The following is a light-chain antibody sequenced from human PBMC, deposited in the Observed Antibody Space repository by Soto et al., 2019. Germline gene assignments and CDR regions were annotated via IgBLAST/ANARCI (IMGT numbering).Light chain of an antibody. Sequence: DIVLTQTPLSSPVTLGQPASISCRSSQSLVHSDGNTYLNWLQQRPGQPPRLLIYEVSNRFFGVPDRFSGSGAGTDFTLEISRVEAEDVGVYYCMQTTQFPLTFGGGTKVEIK. CDR1: QSLVHSDGNTY. J-gene: IGKJ4*01. CDR3: MQTTQFPLT. V-gene: IGKV2-24*01. CDR2: EVS.